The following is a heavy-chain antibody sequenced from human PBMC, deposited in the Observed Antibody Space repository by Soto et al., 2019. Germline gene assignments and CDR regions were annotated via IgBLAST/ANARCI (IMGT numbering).Heavy chain of an antibody. Sequence: GESLKISCKGSGYSFTSYWIGWVRQMPGKGLEWMGIIYPGDSDTRYSPSFQGQVTISADKSISAAYLQWSSLKASDTAMYYCASPAFTYPYSSGMDVWGQGNTVTVSS. CDR2: IYPGDSDT. D-gene: IGHD3-16*01. CDR1: GYSFTSYW. CDR3: ASPAFTYPYSSGMDV. V-gene: IGHV5-51*01. J-gene: IGHJ6*02.